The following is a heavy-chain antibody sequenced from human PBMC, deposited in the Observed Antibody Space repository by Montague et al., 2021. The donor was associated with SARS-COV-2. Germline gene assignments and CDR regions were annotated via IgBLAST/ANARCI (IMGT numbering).Heavy chain of an antibody. CDR1: GGSFSGYY. CDR2: INHSGST. V-gene: IGHV4-34*01. J-gene: IGHJ4*02. Sequence: SETLSLTCAVYGGSFSGYYWSWIRQPPGKGLEWIGEINHSGSTNYNPSLKSRVTISADTSKNQFSLNLRSVTAADTAVYYCARVGGGTTRYFDTWGQGTLVTVSS. CDR3: ARVGGGTTRYFDT. D-gene: IGHD1-1*01.